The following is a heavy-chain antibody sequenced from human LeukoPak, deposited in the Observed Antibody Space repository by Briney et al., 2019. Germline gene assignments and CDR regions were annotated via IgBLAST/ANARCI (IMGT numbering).Heavy chain of an antibody. J-gene: IGHJ4*02. CDR1: GGSISSYY. CDR3: ARWEIRGTAHQLDY. D-gene: IGHD1-7*01. CDR2: IKEDGSQK. Sequence: ETLSLTCTVSGGSISSYYWSWVRQAPGKGLEWVANIKEDGSQKYYLDSVKGRFTISRDNAKNSMYLQMNSLRAEDTAVYYCARWEIRGTAHQLDYWGQGTLVTVSS. V-gene: IGHV3-7*01.